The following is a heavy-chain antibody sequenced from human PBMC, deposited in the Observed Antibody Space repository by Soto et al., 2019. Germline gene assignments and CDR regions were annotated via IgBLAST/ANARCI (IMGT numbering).Heavy chain of an antibody. CDR2: IYSGGST. CDR1: GFTVSSNY. V-gene: IGHV3-53*01. J-gene: IGHJ6*02. Sequence: GGSLRHSCAASGFTVSSNYMSWVRQAPGKGLEWVSVIYSGGSTYYADSVKGRFTISRDNSKNTLYLQMKSLRAEDTAVYYCAKDIEYSSSSEGDDYGMDVWGQGTTVTVSS. D-gene: IGHD6-6*01. CDR3: AKDIEYSSSSEGDDYGMDV.